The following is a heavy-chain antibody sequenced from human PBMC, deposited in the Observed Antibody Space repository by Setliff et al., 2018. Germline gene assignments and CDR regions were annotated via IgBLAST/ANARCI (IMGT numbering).Heavy chain of an antibody. CDR3: ARSAVAVPGQFYFDN. V-gene: IGHV1-69*05. CDR1: GGTFRSYG. CDR2: TIPSFGST. J-gene: IGHJ4*02. Sequence: SVKVSCKASGGTFRSYGISWVRQAPGQGLEWMGGTIPSFGSTNYAQKFQDRVTIITDESTSTAYMELSSLRTEDTAVYYCARSAVAVPGQFYFDNWGQGTQVTVSS. D-gene: IGHD6-19*01.